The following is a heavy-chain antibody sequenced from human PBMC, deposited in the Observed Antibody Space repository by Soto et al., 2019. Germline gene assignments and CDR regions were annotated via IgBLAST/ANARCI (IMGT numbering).Heavy chain of an antibody. CDR2: ISGSGGST. Sequence: PGGSLRLSCAASGFTFSSYAMSWVRQAPGKGLEWVSAISGSGGSTYYADSVKGRFTISRDNSKNTLYLQMNSLRAEDTAVYYCARDFYCSSTSCYWLHWTDAFDIWGQGTMVTVSS. CDR3: ARDFYCSSTSCYWLHWTDAFDI. V-gene: IGHV3-23*01. CDR1: GFTFSSYA. J-gene: IGHJ3*02. D-gene: IGHD2-2*01.